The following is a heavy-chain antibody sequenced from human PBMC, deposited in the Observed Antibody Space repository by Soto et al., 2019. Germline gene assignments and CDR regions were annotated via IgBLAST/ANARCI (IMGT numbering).Heavy chain of an antibody. J-gene: IGHJ4*02. Sequence: SVKVSCKASGGTFSSYTISWVRQAPGQGLEWMGRIIPILGIANYAQKFQGRVTITADKSTSTAYMELSSLRSEDTAVYYCTIAAAGYYFDYWGQGTLVTVSS. CDR1: GGTFSSYT. CDR2: IIPILGIA. V-gene: IGHV1-69*02. D-gene: IGHD6-13*01. CDR3: TIAAAGYYFDY.